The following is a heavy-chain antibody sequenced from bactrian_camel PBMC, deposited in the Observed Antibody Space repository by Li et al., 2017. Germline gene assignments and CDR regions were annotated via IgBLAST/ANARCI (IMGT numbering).Heavy chain of an antibody. V-gene: IGHV3S1*01. CDR3: ARDYGSYNAGN. J-gene: IGHJ4*01. CDR2: INAAGGTT. Sequence: VQLVESGGDLVQPGGSLTLSCTASGFTFSGYWMYWVRQAPGKGLDWVSSINAAGGTTYYADSVKGRFTITRDNAESTVYLQMNSLKPEDTAVYYCARDYGSYNAGNWGQGTQVTVS. CDR1: GFTFSGYW. D-gene: IGHD2*01.